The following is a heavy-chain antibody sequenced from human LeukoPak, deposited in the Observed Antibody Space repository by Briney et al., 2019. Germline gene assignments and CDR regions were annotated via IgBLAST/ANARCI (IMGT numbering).Heavy chain of an antibody. CDR1: GGSVSSYY. CDR3: ARGLAAGSPWFDP. D-gene: IGHD6-13*01. CDR2: INHSGST. V-gene: IGHV4-34*01. Sequence: PSETLSLTCSVTGGSVSSYYWSWIRQPAGKGLEWIGEINHSGSTNYNPSLKSRVTISVDTSKNQFSLKLSSVTAADTAVYYCARGLAAGSPWFDPWGQGTLVTVSS. J-gene: IGHJ5*02.